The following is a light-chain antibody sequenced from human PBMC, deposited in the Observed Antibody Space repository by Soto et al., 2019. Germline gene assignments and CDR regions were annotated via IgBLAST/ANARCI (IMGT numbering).Light chain of an antibody. Sequence: DIQMTQSPSSLAASVGDRVTITCRASQSISSYLNWFQQKPGKAPKVLISAASSLQSGVPSRFSGTGSATEFILTISSLQPDDFATYHCQHYGGVWTFGQGTKVDIK. CDR1: QSISSY. J-gene: IGKJ1*01. CDR2: AAS. V-gene: IGKV1-39*01. CDR3: QHYGGVWT.